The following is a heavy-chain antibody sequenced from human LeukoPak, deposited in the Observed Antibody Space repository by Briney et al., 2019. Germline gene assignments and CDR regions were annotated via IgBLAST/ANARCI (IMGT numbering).Heavy chain of an antibody. D-gene: IGHD3-9*01. V-gene: IGHV3-48*01. Sequence: GGSLRLSCAASGFTFSSYSMLWVRQAPGKGLEWVSYISSSSSTIYYADSVKGRFTISRDNAKNSLYLQMNTLRAEDTAAYYCAKGYYFDILSGYSSLDSWGQGTLVTVSS. CDR2: ISSSSSTI. CDR1: GFTFSSYS. J-gene: IGHJ4*02. CDR3: AKGYYFDILSGYSSLDS.